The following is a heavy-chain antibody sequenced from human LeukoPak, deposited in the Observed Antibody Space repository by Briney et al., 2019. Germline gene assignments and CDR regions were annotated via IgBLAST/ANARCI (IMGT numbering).Heavy chain of an antibody. J-gene: IGHJ4*02. D-gene: IGHD6-19*01. CDR3: ARDRVGSGLPRPYYFEF. CDR1: GYTFTGSY. Sequence: ASVKVSCKPSGYTFTGSYLHWVRQAPGQGPEWMGWINPNTGATMYAQTFRGRVTMTRGTSVSTGYMELRSLTSDDSAVYFCARDRVGSGLPRPYYFEFCGRGTLVTVSS. V-gene: IGHV1-2*02. CDR2: INPNTGAT.